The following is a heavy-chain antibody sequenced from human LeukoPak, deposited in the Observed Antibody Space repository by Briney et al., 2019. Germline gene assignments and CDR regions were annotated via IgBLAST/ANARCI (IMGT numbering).Heavy chain of an antibody. Sequence: SETLSLTCTVSGGSISSYYWSWIRQPPGKGLEWIGYIYYSGSTNYNPSLKSRVTISVDTSKNQFSPKLSSVTAADTAVYYCAVSSWYNWFDPWGQGTLVTVSS. CDR1: GGSISSYY. D-gene: IGHD6-13*01. CDR2: IYYSGST. V-gene: IGHV4-59*01. J-gene: IGHJ5*02. CDR3: AVSSWYNWFDP.